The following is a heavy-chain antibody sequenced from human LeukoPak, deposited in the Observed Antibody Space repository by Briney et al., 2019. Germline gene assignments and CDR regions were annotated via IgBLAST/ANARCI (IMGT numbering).Heavy chain of an antibody. D-gene: IGHD2-21*01. Sequence: ASETLSLTCTVSGGSISSSSYYWSWIRQPPGKGLEWIGYIYYSGSTYYNPSLKSRVTISVDTSKNQFSLKLSSVTAADTAVYYCARDPFPPKCGGDCFDYWGQGTLVTVSS. V-gene: IGHV4-30-4*01. CDR3: ARDPFPPKCGGDCFDY. J-gene: IGHJ4*02. CDR1: GGSISSSSYY. CDR2: IYYSGST.